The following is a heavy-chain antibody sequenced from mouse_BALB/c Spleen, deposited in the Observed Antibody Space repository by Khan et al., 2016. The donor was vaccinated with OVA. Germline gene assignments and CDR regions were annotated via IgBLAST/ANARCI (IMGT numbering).Heavy chain of an antibody. CDR1: GFSIKDFY. CDR2: IDPENGDT. V-gene: IGHV14-1*02. CDR3: VRMGYGNYWFAY. D-gene: IGHD2-10*02. Sequence: VQLKQSGAELLRPGALVKLSCKASGFSIKDFYMHWVKQRPEQGLEWIGWIDPENGDTIYDPNFQGKASITADTSSNTAYLQLSSLTSEDTAVYYCVRMGYGNYWFAYWGQGTLVTVSA. J-gene: IGHJ3*01.